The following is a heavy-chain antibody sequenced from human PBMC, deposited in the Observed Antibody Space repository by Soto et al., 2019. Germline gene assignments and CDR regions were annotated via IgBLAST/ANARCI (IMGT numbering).Heavy chain of an antibody. J-gene: IGHJ3*02. Sequence: GGPLRLSYSAPQTTVSNPWINTHRQSPGKGLEWVGRIRSKSDGVTTEYDAPVEGRFTFLRDDSKNTLFLQMSGVKDDDTGVYYCTTTRRGTNVFDNWGQGTMVTVSS. CDR2: IRSKSDGVTT. CDR1: QTTVSNPW. CDR3: TTTRRGTNVFDN. D-gene: IGHD2-15*01. V-gene: IGHV3-15*01.